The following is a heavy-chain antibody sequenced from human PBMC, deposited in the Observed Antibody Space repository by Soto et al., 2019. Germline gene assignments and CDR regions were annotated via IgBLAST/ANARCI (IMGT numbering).Heavy chain of an antibody. D-gene: IGHD6-6*01. J-gene: IGHJ4*02. CDR3: VRGAWSIAAPRNYFDY. CDR2: INPNSGGT. Sequence: ASVKVSCKASGYTFTGYYMHWVRQAPRQGLEWMGWINPNSGGTNYAQKFQGWVTMTRDTSTSTGYMELSRLRSDDTAVYYCVRGAWSIAAPRNYFDYWGQGTLVTVSS. CDR1: GYTFTGYY. V-gene: IGHV1-2*04.